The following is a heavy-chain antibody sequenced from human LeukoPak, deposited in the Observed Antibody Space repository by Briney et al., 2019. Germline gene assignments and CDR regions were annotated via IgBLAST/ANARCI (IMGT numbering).Heavy chain of an antibody. D-gene: IGHD3-9*01. J-gene: IGHJ6*02. CDR1: GCTFSSYA. V-gene: IGHV1-69*04. Sequence: SVKVSCKASGCTFSSYAISWVRQAPGQGLEWMGRIIPIFGIANYAQKLQGRVTITADKSTSTAYMELSSLRSEDTAVYYCARPTETYYDILTGDSYGMDVWGQGTTVSDSS. CDR3: ARPTETYYDILTGDSYGMDV. CDR2: IIPIFGIA.